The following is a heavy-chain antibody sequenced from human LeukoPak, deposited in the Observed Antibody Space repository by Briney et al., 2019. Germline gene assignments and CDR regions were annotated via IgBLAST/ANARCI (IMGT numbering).Heavy chain of an antibody. V-gene: IGHV6-1*01. CDR3: ARGQGYRIDY. J-gene: IGHJ4*02. CDR2: TYYRSKWHN. Sequence: SQTLSLTCAISGDSVSSNSAAWNWIRQSPSRGLEWLGRTYYRSKWHNEYAESVKSRITINPDTSKNQFSLQLNPVTPEDTAVYYCARGQGYRIDYWGQGTLVTVSS. CDR1: GDSVSSNSAA. D-gene: IGHD5-18*01.